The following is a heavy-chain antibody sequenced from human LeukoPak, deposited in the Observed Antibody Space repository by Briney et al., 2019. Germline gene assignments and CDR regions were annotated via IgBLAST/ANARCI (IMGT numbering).Heavy chain of an antibody. D-gene: IGHD3-16*01. Sequence: GGSLRLSCAASGFTFSSYAMGWVRQAPGKGLEWVSGIIDSGDITYYANSVKGRFTISRDNSKNTLYLQMNSLRAEDTAVYYCAKLGGQEVYNYYVGVWGKGTTVAVSS. CDR1: GFTFSSYA. CDR3: AKLGGQEVYNYYVGV. CDR2: IIDSGDIT. V-gene: IGHV3-23*01. J-gene: IGHJ6*03.